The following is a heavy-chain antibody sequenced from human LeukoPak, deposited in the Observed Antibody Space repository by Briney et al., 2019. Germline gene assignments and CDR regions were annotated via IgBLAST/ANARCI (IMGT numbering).Heavy chain of an antibody. CDR3: ARVVGRVPAAISGGVGYFDY. D-gene: IGHD2-2*02. V-gene: IGHV1-2*02. CDR1: GYTFTGYY. Sequence: ASVKVSCKASGYTFTGYYMHWVRQAPGQGLEWMGWINPNSGGTNYAQKFQGRVTMTRDTSISTAYMELSRLRSDDTAVYYCARVVGRVPAAISGGVGYFDYWGQGTLVTVSS. J-gene: IGHJ4*02. CDR2: INPNSGGT.